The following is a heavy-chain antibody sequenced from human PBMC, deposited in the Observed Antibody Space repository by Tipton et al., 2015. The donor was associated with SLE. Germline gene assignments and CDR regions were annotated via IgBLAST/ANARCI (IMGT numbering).Heavy chain of an antibody. CDR3: AKAGCSSTSCPFDS. Sequence: SLRLSCAASGFDFESYAMTWVRQAPEKGLEWISAITDDDTTFYADSVKGRFTISRDNSKNSLFLQMDSLRGEDTAVYYCAKAGCSSTSCPFDSWGQGTQVTVSS. CDR1: GFDFESYA. D-gene: IGHD2-2*01. J-gene: IGHJ4*02. V-gene: IGHV3-23*01. CDR2: ITDDDTT.